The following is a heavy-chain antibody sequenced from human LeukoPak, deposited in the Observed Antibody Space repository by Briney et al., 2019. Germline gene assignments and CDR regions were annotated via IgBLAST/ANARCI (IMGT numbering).Heavy chain of an antibody. CDR3: AKATDTAMGPFDY. J-gene: IGHJ4*02. CDR1: GFTFSSYG. CDR2: IWYDGSIK. V-gene: IGHV3-33*06. D-gene: IGHD5-18*01. Sequence: GRSLRLSCAASGFTFSSYGMHWVRQAPGKGLEWVAVIWYDGSIKYYADSVKGRFTISRDNSKNTLYLQMNSLRAEDTAVYYCAKATDTAMGPFDYWAREPWSPSPQ.